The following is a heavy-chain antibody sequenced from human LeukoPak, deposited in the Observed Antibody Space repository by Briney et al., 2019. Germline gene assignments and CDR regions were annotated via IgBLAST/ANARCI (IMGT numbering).Heavy chain of an antibody. V-gene: IGHV4-38-2*02. CDR2: INHSGST. CDR1: GYSISSGYY. Sequence: SETLSLTCTVSGYSISSGYYWGWIRQPPGKGLEWIGEINHSGSTNYNPSLKSRVTISVDTSKNQFSLKLSSVTAADTAVYYCASSGSSGYYYWGQGTLVTVSS. D-gene: IGHD3-22*01. CDR3: ASSGSSGYYY. J-gene: IGHJ4*02.